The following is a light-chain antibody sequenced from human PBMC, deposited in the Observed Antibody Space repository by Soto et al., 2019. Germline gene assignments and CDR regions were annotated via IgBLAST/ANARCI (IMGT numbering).Light chain of an antibody. CDR1: QSVTNF. CDR2: NAS. J-gene: IGKJ1*01. V-gene: IGKV3-11*01. Sequence: DNVLTHSPGTLSLSPGERATLSCRASQSVTNFLAWYQQKPGQSPSLLIYNASHRATGIPARFSGSGSGTDFTLTISSLEPEDFAVYYCQQRYRWPETFGQGTKVDIK. CDR3: QQRYRWPET.